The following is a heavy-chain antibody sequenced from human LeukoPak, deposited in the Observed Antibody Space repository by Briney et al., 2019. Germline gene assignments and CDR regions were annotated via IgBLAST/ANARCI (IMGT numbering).Heavy chain of an antibody. CDR3: ARDRAYLLFDY. CDR1: GSTFSSYG. Sequence: GGSLRPSCAVSGSTFSSYGMHWVRQAPGKGRGWGAVISYDGSNKYYADSVKGRFTISRDNSKDTLYLQMNSLRAEDTAVYYCARDRAYLLFDYWGQGTLVTVSS. D-gene: IGHD1-26*01. V-gene: IGHV3-30*04. CDR2: ISYDGSNK. J-gene: IGHJ4*02.